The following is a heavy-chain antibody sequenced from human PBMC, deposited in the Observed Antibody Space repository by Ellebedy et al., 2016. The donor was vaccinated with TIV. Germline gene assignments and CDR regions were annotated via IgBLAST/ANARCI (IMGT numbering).Heavy chain of an antibody. V-gene: IGHV4-34*01. D-gene: IGHD4-17*01. CDR3: ARGNGDFNYYMDV. Sequence: SETLSLTXAVYAGSFSGYYWTWIRQPPGKGLEWIGEINHSGSTNYNTSLKSRVTISLDTSRNQFSLKLYFVTAADTAAYYCARGNGDFNYYMDVWGKGTTVTVSS. CDR2: INHSGST. CDR1: AGSFSGYY. J-gene: IGHJ6*03.